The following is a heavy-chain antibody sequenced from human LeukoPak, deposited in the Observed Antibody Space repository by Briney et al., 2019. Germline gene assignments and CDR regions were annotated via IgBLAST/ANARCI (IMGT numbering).Heavy chain of an antibody. D-gene: IGHD3-22*01. CDR1: GFTFSDYY. CDR3: ARAYYYDSSGLTDY. J-gene: IGHJ4*02. V-gene: IGHV3-11*04. Sequence: GGSLRLSCAASGFTFSDYYMSWIRQAPGKGLEWVSYISSSGSTIYYADSVKGRFTISRDNAENSLYLQMNSLRAEDTAVYYCARAYYYDSSGLTDYWGQGTLVTVSS. CDR2: ISSSGSTI.